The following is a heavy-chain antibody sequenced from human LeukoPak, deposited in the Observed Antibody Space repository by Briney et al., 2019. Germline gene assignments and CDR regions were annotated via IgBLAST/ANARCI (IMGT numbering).Heavy chain of an antibody. J-gene: IGHJ4*02. Sequence: GGSLRLSCAASGFIFNHHAMHWVRQAPGKGLQWVAVIWSDKSNKFYADSVRGRFTISRDDSRKTVYLQMERLTAEDTAIYYCAKDAQRGFDYSNSLEYWGQGALVTVAS. CDR2: IWSDKSNK. CDR1: GFIFNHHA. D-gene: IGHD4-11*01. CDR3: AKDAQRGFDYSNSLEY. V-gene: IGHV3-33*06.